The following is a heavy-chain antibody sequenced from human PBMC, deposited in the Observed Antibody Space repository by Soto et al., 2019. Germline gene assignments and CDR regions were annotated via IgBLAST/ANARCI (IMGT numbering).Heavy chain of an antibody. Sequence: ASVKVSCKVSGYTLTELSMHWVRQAPGKGLEWMGGFDPEDGETIYAQKFQGRVTMTEDTSTDTAYMELSSLRSEDTAVYYCATDMRAARRAPGTFYYGMALWGQGTPVTVSS. J-gene: IGHJ6*02. V-gene: IGHV1-24*01. CDR3: ATDMRAARRAPGTFYYGMAL. CDR1: GYTLTELS. D-gene: IGHD6-6*01. CDR2: FDPEDGET.